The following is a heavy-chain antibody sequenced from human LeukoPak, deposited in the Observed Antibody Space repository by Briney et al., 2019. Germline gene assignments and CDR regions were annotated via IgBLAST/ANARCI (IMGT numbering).Heavy chain of an antibody. V-gene: IGHV3-21*01. J-gene: IGHJ4*02. D-gene: IGHD3-10*01. CDR1: GFTFSSYG. CDR3: ATTMVAPDY. CDR2: ISGSGGST. Sequence: PGGSLRLSCAASGFTFSSYGMHWVRQAPGKGLEWVSTISGSGGSTYYAESVKGRFTISRDNAKNSLYLQMNSLRAEGTAVYYCATTMVAPDYWGQGTLVTVSS.